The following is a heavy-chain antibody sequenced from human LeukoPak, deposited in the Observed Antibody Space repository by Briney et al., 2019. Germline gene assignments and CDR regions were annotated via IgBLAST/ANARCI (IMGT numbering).Heavy chain of an antibody. CDR2: INHSGST. D-gene: IGHD3-22*01. CDR3: ARAFGSGYSSDY. V-gene: IGHV4-34*01. CDR1: GWTFSGYC. Sequence: PSESLSLTCAVSGWTFSGYCWSWVRQPPGKGLEWVGEINHSGSTNYNPSLKSRVTISVDKSKNQLSLKLSSVTGADTAVYYCARAFGSGYSSDYWGQGTLVTVST. J-gene: IGHJ4*02.